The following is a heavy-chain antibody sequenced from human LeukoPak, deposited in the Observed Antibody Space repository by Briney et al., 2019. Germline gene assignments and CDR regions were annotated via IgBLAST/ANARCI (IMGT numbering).Heavy chain of an antibody. V-gene: IGHV1-8*01. CDR2: MNPNSGNT. CDR3: ARGMSPDIVVVPAAWDYYYYYGMDV. D-gene: IGHD2-2*01. CDR1: GYTFTSYD. J-gene: IGHJ6*02. Sequence: ASVKVSCKASGYTFTSYDTNWVRQATGQGLEWMGWMNPNSGNTGYAQKFQGRVTMTRNTSISTAYMELSSLRSEDTAVYYCARGMSPDIVVVPAAWDYYYYYGMDVWGQGTTVTVSS.